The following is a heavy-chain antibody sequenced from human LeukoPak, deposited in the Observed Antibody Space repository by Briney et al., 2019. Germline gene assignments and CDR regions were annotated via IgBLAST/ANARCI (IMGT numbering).Heavy chain of an antibody. Sequence: GASVKVSCKASGYTFTTYDINWVRQATGQGLEWMGWMNPNSGNTGYAQKFQGRVTITRNTSISTAYMELSSLRSEDTAVYYCARYGVRSAATSDLGYFDYWGQGTLVTVSS. CDR3: ARYGVRSAATSDLGYFDY. CDR2: MNPNSGNT. D-gene: IGHD1-26*01. CDR1: GYTFTTYD. V-gene: IGHV1-8*03. J-gene: IGHJ4*02.